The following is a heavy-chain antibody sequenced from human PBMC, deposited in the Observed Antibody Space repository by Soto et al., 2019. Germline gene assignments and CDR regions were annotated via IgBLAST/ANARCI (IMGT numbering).Heavy chain of an antibody. V-gene: IGHV4-34*01. CDR2: INHSGST. J-gene: IGHJ4*02. D-gene: IGHD2-15*01. CDR3: ASSGAFPYCYFDS. CDR1: GGSFSVYY. Sequence: SETRSLTCAVYGGSFSVYYWSWIRQHPGNALEWIGEINHSGSTNYNPSLKSRVTISVDTSKNQFSLRLSSVTAADTAVYYCASSGAFPYCYFDSWGQGMLV.